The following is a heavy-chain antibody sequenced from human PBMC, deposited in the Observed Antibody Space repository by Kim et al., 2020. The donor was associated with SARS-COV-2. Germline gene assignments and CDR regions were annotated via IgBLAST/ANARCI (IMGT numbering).Heavy chain of an antibody. CDR2: GSGGST. Sequence: GSGGSTYYADSVKGRFTISRDNSKNTLYLQMNSLRAEDTAVYYCAKVQECWGQGTLVTVSS. V-gene: IGHV3-23*01. D-gene: IGHD3-3*01. CDR3: AKVQEC. J-gene: IGHJ4*02.